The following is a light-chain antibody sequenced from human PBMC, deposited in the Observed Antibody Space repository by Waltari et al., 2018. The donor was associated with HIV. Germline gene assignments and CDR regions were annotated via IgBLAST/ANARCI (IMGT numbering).Light chain of an antibody. V-gene: IGLV2-14*03. Sequence: QSALTQPASVSGSPGHSLTISCTGTSSNADGYNHSSWYQQHPAKAPKVIIYDVSKRPSGVSNRFSGSKSGNAASLTISGLQAEDEADYYCTSYTTINTYVFGTGTKVTVL. CDR1: SSNADGYNH. CDR2: DVS. CDR3: TSYTTINTYV. J-gene: IGLJ1*01.